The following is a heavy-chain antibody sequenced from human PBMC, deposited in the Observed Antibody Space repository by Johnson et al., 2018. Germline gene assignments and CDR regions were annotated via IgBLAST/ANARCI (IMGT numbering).Heavy chain of an antibody. CDR2: SFYSGST. Sequence: QVQLQESGPGLVKPSETLSLTCTVSGASIRNFYWSWIRQPPGKGLEWIGYSFYSGSTTYNPSLKSRVTISVDTSKNQVSLNLSSVTAADTAVYYCAKDGLGSMIVVILYDYYYMDVWGKGTTVTVSS. J-gene: IGHJ6*03. CDR3: AKDGLGSMIVVILYDYYYMDV. D-gene: IGHD3-22*01. CDR1: GASIRNFY. V-gene: IGHV4-59*01.